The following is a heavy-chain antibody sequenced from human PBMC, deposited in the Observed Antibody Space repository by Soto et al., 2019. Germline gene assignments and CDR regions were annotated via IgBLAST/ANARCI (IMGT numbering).Heavy chain of an antibody. CDR2: FYYSGST. CDR3: ARDKITGLFDY. D-gene: IGHD2-8*02. CDR1: GGSISSSSYS. J-gene: IGHJ4*02. V-gene: IGHV4-39*07. Sequence: SETLSLTCTVSGGSISSSSYSWGWIRQPPGTGPEWIGNFYYSGSTNYNPSLKSRVTISVDTSKNQFSLKLTSVTAADTAVYYCARDKITGLFDYWGQGTLVTVS.